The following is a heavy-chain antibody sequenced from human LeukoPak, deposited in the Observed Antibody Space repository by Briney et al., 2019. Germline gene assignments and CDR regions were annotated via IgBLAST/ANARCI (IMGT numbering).Heavy chain of an antibody. V-gene: IGHV5-51*01. CDR1: GYSFTTYW. J-gene: IGHJ4*02. Sequence: GESLKISCKGSGYSFTTYWIGWVRQMPGKGLEWMGIIYPGDSDIRISPSFQGQVTISADKSISTAYLQWSSLKASDTAMYYCARRAVVIGVGYLDYWGQGTLVTVSS. CDR2: IYPGDSDI. D-gene: IGHD4-23*01. CDR3: ARRAVVIGVGYLDY.